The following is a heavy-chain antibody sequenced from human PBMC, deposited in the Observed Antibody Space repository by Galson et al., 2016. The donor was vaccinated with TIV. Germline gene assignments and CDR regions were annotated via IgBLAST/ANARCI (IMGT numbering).Heavy chain of an antibody. J-gene: IGHJ4*02. CDR3: ASQRPAYSSSWYHFDD. D-gene: IGHD6-13*01. CDR2: ISGGRSYI. Sequence: SLRLSCAASGFTFSSSTMNWVRQAPGKRLEWVSSISGGRSYIYYADSVKGRFTVSRDNAKNSLYLQMNGLRVEDSGVYFCASQRPAYSSSWYHFDDWGQGTPVTVSA. V-gene: IGHV3-21*01. CDR1: GFTFSSST.